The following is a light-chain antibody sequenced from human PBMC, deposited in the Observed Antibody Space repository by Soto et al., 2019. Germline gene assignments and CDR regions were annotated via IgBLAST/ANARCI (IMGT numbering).Light chain of an antibody. J-gene: IGKJ2*01. CDR3: QHYGTSPPVT. CDR2: GAS. V-gene: IGKV3-20*01. CDR1: QTISSRF. Sequence: EIVLTQSPGTLSLSPGERATLSCRASQTISSRFLAWYQQKPGQAPRLLIYGASNRATGIPDRFSGSGSGRYFTLTISRLEPEDLAVYYCQHYGTSPPVTFGQGTKLEIK.